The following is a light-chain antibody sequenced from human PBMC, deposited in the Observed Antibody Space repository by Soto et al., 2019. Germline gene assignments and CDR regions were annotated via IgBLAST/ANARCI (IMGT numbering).Light chain of an antibody. CDR2: ENN. CDR1: SSNIGNNY. Sequence: QSVLTQPPSVSAAPGQKVTISCSGSSSNIGNNYVSWYQQLPGTAPKLLIYENNKPPSGIPDRFSGSKSGTSATLGITGLQAGDEADYYCGTWDSSLSAGVFGGGTKVTV. J-gene: IGLJ2*01. CDR3: GTWDSSLSAGV. V-gene: IGLV1-51*02.